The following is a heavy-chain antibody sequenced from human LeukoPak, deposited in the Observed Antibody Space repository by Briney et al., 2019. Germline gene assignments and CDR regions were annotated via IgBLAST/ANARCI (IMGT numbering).Heavy chain of an antibody. V-gene: IGHV4-34*01. J-gene: IGHJ5*02. CDR1: GMSLSDYY. D-gene: IGHD2-2*01. CDR2: VSHDGDT. Sequence: SETLSLTCGVSGMSLSDYYWTWIRQSPGKGLEWIGEVSHDGDTNYNPSLKSRVSISVDTSNDQFSLKLGSVTAADTGVYYCASQNIVVVPAATFDPWGQGTLVTVSS. CDR3: ASQNIVVVPAATFDP.